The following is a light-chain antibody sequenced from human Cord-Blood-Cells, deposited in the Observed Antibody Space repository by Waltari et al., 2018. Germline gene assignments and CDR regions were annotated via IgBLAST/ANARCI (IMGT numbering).Light chain of an antibody. J-gene: IGKJ3*01. Sequence: AIRMTQSPSSFSASTGDRVTITCRASQGISSYLAWYHQKPGKAPKLLIYAASTLQSGVPSRFSGSGSGTDFTLTISCLQSEDFATYYCQQYYSYPTFGPGTKVDIK. CDR2: AAS. CDR3: QQYYSYPT. CDR1: QGISSY. V-gene: IGKV1-8*01.